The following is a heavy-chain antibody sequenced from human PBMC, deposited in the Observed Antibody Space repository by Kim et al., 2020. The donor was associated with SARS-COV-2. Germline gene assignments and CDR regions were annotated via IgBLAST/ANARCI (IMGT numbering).Heavy chain of an antibody. Sequence: EGTNYNPTLKSGVTTSVDTSKNQFSLKLSSVTAADTAVYYCARCFSLFDYWGQGTLVTVSS. CDR3: ARCFSLFDY. J-gene: IGHJ4*02. CDR2: EGT. V-gene: IGHV4-34*01. D-gene: IGHD3-16*01.